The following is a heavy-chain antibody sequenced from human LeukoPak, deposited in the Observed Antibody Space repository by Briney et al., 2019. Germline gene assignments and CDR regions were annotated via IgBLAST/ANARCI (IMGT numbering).Heavy chain of an antibody. CDR2: INPSGGTT. Sequence: ASVKVSCKACGYTFTSYYMHWVRQAPGQGLEWVGAINPSGGTTSYAQKFQGRVTMTRDTSTTTVYMELSSLRSEDTAVYHCARDLVAPDYWGQGTLVTVSS. CDR1: GYTFTSYY. V-gene: IGHV1-46*01. J-gene: IGHJ4*02. D-gene: IGHD6-6*01. CDR3: ARDLVAPDY.